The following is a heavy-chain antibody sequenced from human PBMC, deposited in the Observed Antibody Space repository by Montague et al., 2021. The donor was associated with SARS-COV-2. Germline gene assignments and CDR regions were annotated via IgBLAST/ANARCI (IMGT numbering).Heavy chain of an antibody. Sequence: SETLSLTCTVSGDSISSSSYYWGWIRQPPGKGLEWIGNKHYSGITYNNPSLKNRVTMSVDTSKNQFSLKLSSVTAADTAVYYCVRDGYTHVDYWGQGTRVTGSA. D-gene: IGHD5-24*01. V-gene: IGHV4-39*02. J-gene: IGHJ4*02. CDR3: VRDGYTHVDY. CDR1: GDSISSSSYY. CDR2: KHYSGIT.